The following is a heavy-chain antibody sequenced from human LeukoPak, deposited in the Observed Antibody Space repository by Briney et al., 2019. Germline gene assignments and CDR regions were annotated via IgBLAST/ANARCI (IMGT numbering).Heavy chain of an antibody. CDR1: GFTFSSYA. V-gene: IGHV4-59*01. D-gene: IGHD3-3*01. CDR2: IYYSGST. Sequence: PGGSLRLSCAASGFTFSSYAMSWIRQPPGKGLEWIGYIYYSGSTNYNSSLKSRVTISVDTSKNQFSLKLSSVTAADTAVYYCARAHDFWSGSWFDPWGQGTLVTVSS. J-gene: IGHJ5*02. CDR3: ARAHDFWSGSWFDP.